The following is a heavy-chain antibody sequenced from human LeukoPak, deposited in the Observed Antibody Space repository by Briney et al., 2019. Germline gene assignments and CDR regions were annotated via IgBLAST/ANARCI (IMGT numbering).Heavy chain of an antibody. V-gene: IGHV3-9*01. CDR3: AKDMAYYGDYGYAFDI. Sequence: GGSLRLSCAASGFTFDDYAMHWVRQAPGKGLEGVSGISWNSGSIGYADSVKGRFTISRDNAKNSLYLQMNSLRAEDTALYYCAKDMAYYGDYGYAFDIWGQGTMVTVSS. J-gene: IGHJ3*02. CDR1: GFTFDDYA. CDR2: ISWNSGSI. D-gene: IGHD4-17*01.